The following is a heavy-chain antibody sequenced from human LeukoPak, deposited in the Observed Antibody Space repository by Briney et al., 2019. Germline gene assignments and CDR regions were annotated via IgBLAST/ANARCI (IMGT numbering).Heavy chain of an antibody. Sequence: SVKVSCKASGGSLSNYAISWVRQAPGQGLEWMGGIVPILSTTNYARKFQGRVTMTAGESTSTAYMELSSLRSDDTAVYYCARVSIDRDYGDRGVYWGQGTLVTVSS. CDR3: ARVSIDRDYGDRGVY. J-gene: IGHJ4*02. D-gene: IGHD4-17*01. V-gene: IGHV1-69*01. CDR1: GGSLSNYA. CDR2: IVPILSTT.